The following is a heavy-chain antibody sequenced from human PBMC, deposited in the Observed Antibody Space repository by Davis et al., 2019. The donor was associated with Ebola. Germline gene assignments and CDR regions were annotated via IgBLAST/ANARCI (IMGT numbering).Heavy chain of an antibody. Sequence: GGSLRLSCAASGFTFSSYGMHWVRQAPGKGLEWVANIKQDGSEKYYVDSVKGRFTISRDNAKNSLYLQMNSLRAEDTAVYYCARESLYYDILTGYSDYWGQGTLVTVSS. D-gene: IGHD3-9*01. CDR1: GFTFSSYG. J-gene: IGHJ4*02. V-gene: IGHV3-7*01. CDR2: IKQDGSEK. CDR3: ARESLYYDILTGYSDY.